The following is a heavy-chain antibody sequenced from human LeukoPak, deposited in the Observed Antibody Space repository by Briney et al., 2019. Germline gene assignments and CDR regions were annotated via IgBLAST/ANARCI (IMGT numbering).Heavy chain of an antibody. V-gene: IGHV3-23*01. D-gene: IGHD2/OR15-2a*01. CDR1: GFTFSSFA. J-gene: IGHJ4*02. Sequence: GGSLRLSCAASGFTFSSFAMSWVRQAPGKGLEWVSSISGSGGSTYYADSVKGRFTISRDNSQNTLYLHMNSLRAEDTAVYYCARSTAGNIDYWGQGTLVTVSS. CDR3: ARSTAGNIDY. CDR2: ISGSGGST.